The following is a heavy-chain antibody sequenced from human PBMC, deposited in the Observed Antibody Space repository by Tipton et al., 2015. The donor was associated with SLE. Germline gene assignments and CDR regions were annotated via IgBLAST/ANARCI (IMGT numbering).Heavy chain of an antibody. Sequence: GSLRLSCAASGFTFSSYSMNWVRQAPGKGLEWVSSISSSSSYIYYADSVKGRFTISRDNAKNSLYLQMNSLRAEDTAVYYCARDFHPDYYDSSGYYSNGAFDMWGQGTMVTVSS. V-gene: IGHV3-21*01. J-gene: IGHJ3*02. CDR3: ARDFHPDYYDSSGYYSNGAFDM. CDR1: GFTFSSYS. D-gene: IGHD3-22*01. CDR2: ISSSSSYI.